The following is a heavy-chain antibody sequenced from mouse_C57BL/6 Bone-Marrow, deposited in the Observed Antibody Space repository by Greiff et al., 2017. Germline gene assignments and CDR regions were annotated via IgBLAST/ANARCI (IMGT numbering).Heavy chain of an antibody. Sequence: VQLQQSGAELVMPGASVKLSCKASGYTFTSYWMHWVKQRPGQGLEWIGEIDPSDSYTNYNQKFKGKSTLTVDKSSSTAYMQLSSLTSEDSAVYYCARSHYGSSYGFAYWGQGTLVTVSA. CDR2: IDPSDSYT. D-gene: IGHD1-1*01. J-gene: IGHJ3*01. V-gene: IGHV1-69*01. CDR1: GYTFTSYW. CDR3: ARSHYGSSYGFAY.